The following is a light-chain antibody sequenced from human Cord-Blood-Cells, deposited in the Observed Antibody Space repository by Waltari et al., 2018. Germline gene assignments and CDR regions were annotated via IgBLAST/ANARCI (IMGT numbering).Light chain of an antibody. Sequence: DIQMTQSTSTLSASIRDRIPIPCRASQSISSWLAWYQQKPGKAPKLLIYDASSLESGVPSRFSGSGSGTEFTLTISSLQPDDFATDYCQQYNSYSWTFGQGTKVEIK. J-gene: IGKJ1*01. V-gene: IGKV1-5*01. CDR3: QQYNSYSWT. CDR1: QSISSW. CDR2: DAS.